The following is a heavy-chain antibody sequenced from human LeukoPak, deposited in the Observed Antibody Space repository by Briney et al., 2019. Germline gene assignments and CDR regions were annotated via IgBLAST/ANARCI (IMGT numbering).Heavy chain of an antibody. Sequence: PSETLSLTCTVSGASISSGGYYWSWLRQHPAKGLEWIGYIYYTGSTYYNPSLKSRVTMSVDTSKNRFSLTLSSVTAADTGVYYCANHCSGGTCYRYYFDHWGQGTLVTVSA. CDR2: IYYTGST. J-gene: IGHJ4*02. CDR1: GASISSGGYY. D-gene: IGHD2-15*01. V-gene: IGHV4-31*03. CDR3: ANHCSGGTCYRYYFDH.